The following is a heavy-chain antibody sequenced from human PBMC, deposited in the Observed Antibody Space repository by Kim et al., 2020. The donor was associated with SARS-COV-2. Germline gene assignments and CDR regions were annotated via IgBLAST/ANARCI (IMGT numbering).Heavy chain of an antibody. D-gene: IGHD3-10*01. CDR3: AECSLLRGVIMGGNAFDV. Sequence: GGSLRLSCAASGFSFGTYAMTWVRKAPGKGPEWVAAMSGRGEDTFYAESVRGRFTISRDNDKNILFLQMSGLRTDDTALYYCAECSLLRGVIMGGNAFDVWGPGTLVTVSS. CDR1: GFSFGTYA. V-gene: IGHV3-23*01. J-gene: IGHJ3*01. CDR2: MSGRGEDT.